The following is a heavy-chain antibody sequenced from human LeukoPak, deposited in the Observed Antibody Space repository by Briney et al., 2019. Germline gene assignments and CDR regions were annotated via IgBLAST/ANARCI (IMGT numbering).Heavy chain of an antibody. CDR2: FYASGST. CDR3: AGEEAGCSSASCYRAFDM. CDR1: GGSINNYY. Sequence: SETLSLTCTVSGGSINNYYWGWIRQSAEKGLEWIGRFYASGSTNYSPSLKSRLSMSVDMSKNQFSLNLTSVTAADTAVYYCAGEEAGCSSASCYRAFDMWGQGTMVTVPS. J-gene: IGHJ3*02. V-gene: IGHV4-4*07. D-gene: IGHD2-2*02.